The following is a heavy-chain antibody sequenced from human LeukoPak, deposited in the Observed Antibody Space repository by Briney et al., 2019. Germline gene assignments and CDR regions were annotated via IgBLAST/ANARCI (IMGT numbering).Heavy chain of an antibody. Sequence: SETLSLTCTVSGGSISSYYWSWIRQPPGKGLEWIGYIYYSGSTNYNPSLKSRVTISVDTSKNQFSLKLSSVTAADTAVYYCARDLGYSSSWYGSLDYWGQGTLVTVSS. J-gene: IGHJ4*02. V-gene: IGHV4-59*01. D-gene: IGHD6-13*01. CDR2: IYYSGST. CDR3: ARDLGYSSSWYGSLDY. CDR1: GGSISSYY.